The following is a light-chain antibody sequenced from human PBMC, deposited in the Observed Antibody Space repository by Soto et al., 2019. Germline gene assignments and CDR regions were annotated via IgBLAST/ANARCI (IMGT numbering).Light chain of an antibody. V-gene: IGKV1-27*01. Sequence: DIQMTQSPSSLSASVGDRVTITCRASQGISYYLAWYQQKPGKVPKLLIHAASTLHLGVPSRFSGSRSGAVFTLSISSLQPEDVATYYCQKYDSAPWTFGQGTKVDIK. CDR3: QKYDSAPWT. CDR1: QGISYY. J-gene: IGKJ1*01. CDR2: AAS.